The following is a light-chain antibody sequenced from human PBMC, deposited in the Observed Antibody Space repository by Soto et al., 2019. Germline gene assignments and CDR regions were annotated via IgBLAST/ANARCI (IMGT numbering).Light chain of an antibody. CDR2: KVS. CDR3: QHYHSYPAT. CDR1: QSISEW. J-gene: IGKJ4*01. V-gene: IGKV1-5*03. Sequence: DIQMTQSTSTLSAFVGDRVTITCRASQSISEWLAWYQQKPGRAPTLLIYKVSTLESGVPSRFSGSGYETEFTLTISSLQPEDFATYFCQHYHSYPATFGGGTKVEIK.